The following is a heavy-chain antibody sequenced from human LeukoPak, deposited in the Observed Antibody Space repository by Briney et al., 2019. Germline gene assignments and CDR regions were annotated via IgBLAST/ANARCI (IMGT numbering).Heavy chain of an antibody. D-gene: IGHD6-13*01. CDR1: GFTFSSYG. CDR3: AKVAGPGGYMDV. Sequence: GGTLRLSCAASGFTFSSYGMSWVRQAPGKGLEWVSAISGSGGSTYYADSVKGRFTISRDNSKNTLYLQMNSLRAEDTAVYYCAKVAGPGGYMDVWGKGTTVTVSS. V-gene: IGHV3-23*01. CDR2: ISGSGGST. J-gene: IGHJ6*03.